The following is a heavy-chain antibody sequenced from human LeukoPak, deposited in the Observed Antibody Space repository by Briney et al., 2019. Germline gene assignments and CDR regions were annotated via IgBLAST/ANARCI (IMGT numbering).Heavy chain of an antibody. J-gene: IGHJ4*02. V-gene: IGHV3-13*01. CDR2: TGSAGDT. CDR3: ARVSRQRGHFDY. Sequence: GGSLRLSCAASGFTFSSYDMHWVRQATGKGLEWVSATGSAGDTYYPGSVKGRFTISRENAKNSLYLQINSLRAGDTAVYYCARVSRQRGHFDYWGQGTLVTVSS. CDR1: GFTFSSYD. D-gene: IGHD3-10*01.